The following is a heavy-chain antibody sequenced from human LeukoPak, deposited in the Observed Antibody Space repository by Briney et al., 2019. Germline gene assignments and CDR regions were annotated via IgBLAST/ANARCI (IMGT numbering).Heavy chain of an antibody. CDR3: ARAREMGTTTGVAY. Sequence: GGSLRLSCAASGFSVNSNYMSWVRQAPGKGLECVSVIYSDATTYYADSVKGRFTISRDNSKNTVYLQMNSLRADDTAVYFCARAREMGTTTGVAYWGQGTLVTVSS. V-gene: IGHV3-53*01. CDR1: GFSVNSNY. CDR2: IYSDATT. J-gene: IGHJ4*02. D-gene: IGHD1-26*01.